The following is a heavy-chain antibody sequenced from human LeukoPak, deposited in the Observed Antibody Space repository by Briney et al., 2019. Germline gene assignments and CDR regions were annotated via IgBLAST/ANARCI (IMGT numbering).Heavy chain of an antibody. J-gene: IGHJ4*02. CDR2: IYYSGST. Sequence: SETLSLTCTVSGGSISSYYWSWIRQPPGKGLEWIGYIYYSGSTNYNPSLKSRVTISVDTSKNQFSLKLSSVTAADTAVYYCARAGYSYGYGLDYWGQGTLVTVSS. V-gene: IGHV4-59*01. CDR1: GGSISSYY. D-gene: IGHD5-18*01. CDR3: ARAGYSYGYGLDY.